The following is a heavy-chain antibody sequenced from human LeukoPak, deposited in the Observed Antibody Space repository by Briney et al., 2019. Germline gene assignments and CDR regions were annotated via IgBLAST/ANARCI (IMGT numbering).Heavy chain of an antibody. D-gene: IGHD6-13*01. Sequence: PSQTLSLTCTVSGGSISSGGYYWSWIRQPPGKGLEWIGYIYHSGSTYYNPSLKSRVTISVDRSKNQFSLNLRSVTAADTAVYYCARDSDEYSSSWYIRYWGQGTLVTVSS. V-gene: IGHV4-30-2*01. CDR2: IYHSGST. J-gene: IGHJ4*02. CDR1: GGSISSGGYY. CDR3: ARDSDEYSSSWYIRY.